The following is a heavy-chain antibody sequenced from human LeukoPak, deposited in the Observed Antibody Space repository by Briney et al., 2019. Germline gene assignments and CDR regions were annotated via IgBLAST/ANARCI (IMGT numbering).Heavy chain of an antibody. D-gene: IGHD6-13*01. J-gene: IGHJ4*02. CDR2: IYYSGST. Sequence: TCTVSGGSISSYYXSWIRQPPGKXXEXIGYIYYSGSTNYNPSLKSRVTISVDTSKNQFSLKLSSVTAADTAVYYCARLYSSSLNKSPTDYWGQGTLVTVSS. CDR3: ARLYSSSLNKSPTDY. CDR1: GGSISSYY. V-gene: IGHV4-59*01.